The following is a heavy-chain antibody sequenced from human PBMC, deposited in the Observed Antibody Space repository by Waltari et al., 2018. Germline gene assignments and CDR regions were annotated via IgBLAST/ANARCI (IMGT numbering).Heavy chain of an antibody. CDR2: VSFEETTQ. J-gene: IGHJ4*02. CDR3: ASVTGTGY. D-gene: IGHD1-1*01. V-gene: IGHV3-30*03. Sequence: QVHLVESGGGVVQPGGSLRRSCAGPGFNFNDYGMHWVRQAPGKGLEWLAVVSFEETTQYYADSVKGRFTISRDKSMNTVYLEMNSLRPDDTAMYYCASVTGTGYWGQGTLVTVSS. CDR1: GFNFNDYG.